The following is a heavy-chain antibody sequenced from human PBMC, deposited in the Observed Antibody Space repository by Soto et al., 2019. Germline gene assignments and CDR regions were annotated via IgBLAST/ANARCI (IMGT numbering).Heavy chain of an antibody. D-gene: IGHD3-10*01. CDR1: GFTFSSYG. J-gene: IGHJ6*02. Sequence: PGGSLRLSCAASGFTFSSYGMHWVRQAPGKGLEWVAVISYDGSNKYYADSVKGRFTISRDNSKNTLYLQMNSLRAEDTAVYYCAKVGQWFGELGGESYYGMDVWGQGTAVTVSS. V-gene: IGHV3-30*18. CDR2: ISYDGSNK. CDR3: AKVGQWFGELGGESYYGMDV.